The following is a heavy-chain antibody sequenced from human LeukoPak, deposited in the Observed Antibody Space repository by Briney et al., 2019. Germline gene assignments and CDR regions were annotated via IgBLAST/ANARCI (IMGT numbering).Heavy chain of an antibody. D-gene: IGHD3-9*01. V-gene: IGHV4-34*01. Sequence: SETLSLTCGVFGVSINDYYWSWIRQSPGKGLEWIGEISHTEGTRYNPSLESRVTVSVGTSENQLSLKLIFVTAADTAVYYCARIRCGHSGSVCYNHWGLGTLVTVSS. CDR2: ISHTEGT. CDR1: GVSINDYY. CDR3: ARIRCGHSGSVCYNH. J-gene: IGHJ4*02.